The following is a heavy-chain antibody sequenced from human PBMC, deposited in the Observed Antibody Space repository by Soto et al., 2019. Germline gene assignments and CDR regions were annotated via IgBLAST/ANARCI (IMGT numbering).Heavy chain of an antibody. D-gene: IGHD3-3*01. V-gene: IGHV3-49*03. Sequence: EVQLVESGGGLVQPGRSLRLSCTASGFTFGDYAMSWFRQAPGKGLEWVGFIRSKAYGGTTEYAASVKGRFTISRDDSKSIAYLQMNSLQTEDTAVYYCTALGITIVGVVPNWFDPWGQGTLVTVSS. CDR3: TALGITIVGVVPNWFDP. CDR2: IRSKAYGGTT. CDR1: GFTFGDYA. J-gene: IGHJ5*02.